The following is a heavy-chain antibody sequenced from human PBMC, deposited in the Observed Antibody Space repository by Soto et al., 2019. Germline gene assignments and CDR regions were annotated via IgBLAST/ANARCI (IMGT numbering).Heavy chain of an antibody. J-gene: IGHJ4*02. CDR2: IWYDGSNK. V-gene: IGHV3-33*01. CDR1: GFTFSNYG. CDR3: ASALETGDY. Sequence: QVQLVESGGGVVQPVRSLRLSCVASGFTFSNYGMHWVRQAPGKGPEWVAVIWYDGSNKDYADSVKGRFTISRDNSRNTLYLQMNSLRAEDTAVYYCASALETGDYWGQGTLVTVSS. D-gene: IGHD3-10*01.